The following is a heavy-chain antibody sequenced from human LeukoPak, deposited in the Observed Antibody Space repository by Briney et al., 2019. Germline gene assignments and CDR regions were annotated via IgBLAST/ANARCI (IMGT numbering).Heavy chain of an antibody. CDR1: GFTFSSYA. CDR2: ISYDGSNK. J-gene: IGHJ4*02. D-gene: IGHD6-13*01. CDR3: ARRGSYSGTSGYSSSWYGEFDY. Sequence: PGRSLRLSCAASGFTFSSYAMRWVRQAPGKGLEWVAVISYDGSNKYYADSVKGRFTISRDNSKNTLYLQMNSLRAEDTAVYYCARRGSYSGTSGYSSSWYGEFDYWGQGTLVTVSS. V-gene: IGHV3-30-3*01.